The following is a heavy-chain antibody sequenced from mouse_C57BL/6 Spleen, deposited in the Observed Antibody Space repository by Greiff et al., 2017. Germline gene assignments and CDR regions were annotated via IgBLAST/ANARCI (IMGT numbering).Heavy chain of an antibody. Sequence: QVQLQQPGAELVKPGASVKLSCKASGYTFTSYWMHWVKQRPGQGLEWIGMIHPNSGSTNYNEKFKSKATLTVDKSSSTAYMQLSSLTSEDSAVYYCARRISYEYNGVAWLAYWGQGTLVTVSA. J-gene: IGHJ3*01. CDR1: GYTFTSYW. D-gene: IGHD2-4*01. CDR3: ARRISYEYNGVAWLAY. V-gene: IGHV1-64*01. CDR2: IHPNSGST.